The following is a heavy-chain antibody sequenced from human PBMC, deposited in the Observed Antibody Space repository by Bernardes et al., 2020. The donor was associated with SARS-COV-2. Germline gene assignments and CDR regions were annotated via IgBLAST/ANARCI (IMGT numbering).Heavy chain of an antibody. D-gene: IGHD3-22*01. CDR1: GFTFSNSW. CDR2: IKEDGTKK. V-gene: IGHV3-7*03. J-gene: IGHJ3*02. CDR3: AKEHQVQGETYYYDSSGYSDAFDI. Sequence: GGSLRLSCAASGFTFSNSWMTWVRQAPGKGLEWVANIKEDGTKKHYVDSVKGRFTISRDNPKNSLYLQMNSLRAEDTAVYYCAKEHQVQGETYYYDSSGYSDAFDIWGQGTMVTVSS.